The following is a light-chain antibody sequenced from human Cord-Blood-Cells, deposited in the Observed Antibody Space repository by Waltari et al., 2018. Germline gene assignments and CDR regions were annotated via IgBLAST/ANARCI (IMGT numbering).Light chain of an antibody. Sequence: IQLTQSPSSLSASVGDRVTTPCRASQGISSYLAWYQQKPGKAPKLLIYAASTLQSGVPSRFSGSGSGTDFTLTISSLQPEDFATYYCQQLNSYPWTFGQGTKVEIK. CDR1: QGISSY. V-gene: IGKV1-9*01. CDR2: AAS. J-gene: IGKJ1*01. CDR3: QQLNSYPWT.